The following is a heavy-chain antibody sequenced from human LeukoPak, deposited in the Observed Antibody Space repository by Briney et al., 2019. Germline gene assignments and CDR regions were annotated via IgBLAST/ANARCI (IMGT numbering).Heavy chain of an antibody. J-gene: IGHJ5*02. CDR2: INWNSGNI. V-gene: IGHV3-9*01. CDR3: AKGGRLTTLYNWFDP. D-gene: IGHD1/OR15-1a*01. Sequence: GGSLRLSCVASGFTFDDYAMHWVRQAPGKGLEWVSGINWNSGNIGYADSVKGRFTISRDNAKNSLYLQMNSLRPEDKALYYCAKGGRLTTLYNWFDPWGQGTLVTVSS. CDR1: GFTFDDYA.